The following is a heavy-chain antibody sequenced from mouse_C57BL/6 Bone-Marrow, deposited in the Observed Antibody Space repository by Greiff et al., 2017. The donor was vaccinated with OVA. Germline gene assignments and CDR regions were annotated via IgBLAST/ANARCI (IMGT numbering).Heavy chain of an antibody. Sequence: VQLQESGAELVRPGASVTLSCKASGYTFTNYEMHWVKQTPVHGLEWIGAIDPATGGTAYNQKFKGKAILTADKSSSTAYMELRSLTSEDSAVYYCTRSVSAYWGQGTLVTVSA. CDR3: TRSVSAY. CDR1: GYTFTNYE. CDR2: IDPATGGT. V-gene: IGHV1-15*01. J-gene: IGHJ3*01.